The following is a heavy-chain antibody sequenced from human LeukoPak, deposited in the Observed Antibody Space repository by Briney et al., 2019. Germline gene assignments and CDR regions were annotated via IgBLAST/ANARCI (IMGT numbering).Heavy chain of an antibody. CDR3: ARDRAAVSWFDP. D-gene: IGHD6-13*01. Sequence: SETLSLTCTVSGGSISSNYWSWIRQPPGKGLEWVGYIYYSGSPIYNPSLKSRVTISMDTSKNQFSLKLTSVTAADTAVYYCARDRAAVSWFDPWGQGTLVTVSS. CDR2: IYYSGSP. V-gene: IGHV4-59*01. J-gene: IGHJ5*02. CDR1: GGSISSNY.